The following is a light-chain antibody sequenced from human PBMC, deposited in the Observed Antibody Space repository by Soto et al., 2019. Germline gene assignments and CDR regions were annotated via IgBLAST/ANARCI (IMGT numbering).Light chain of an antibody. J-gene: IGKJ4*01. V-gene: IGKV1-5*03. CDR1: HSISDW. Sequence: DIQMTQSRSTLSASVGDRVTITCRASHSISDWLAWFQQKPGKAPKLLIYKASTLEIGVPSRFSGSASGTEFTLTISSLHPDDFATYYCQQHSDYPLTLGGGTKVDIK. CDR3: QQHSDYPLT. CDR2: KAS.